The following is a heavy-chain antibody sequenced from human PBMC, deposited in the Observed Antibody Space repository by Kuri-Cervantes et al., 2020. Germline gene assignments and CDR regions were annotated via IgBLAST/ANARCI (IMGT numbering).Heavy chain of an antibody. CDR1: GYTFTGYY. CDR2: INPNSGGT. Sequence: ASVKVSCKASGYTFTGYYMHWVRQAPGQGLEWMGWINPNSGGTNYAQKFQAWVTMTRDTSISTAYMELIRLRSDYTAVYYCAREIAVAGIGYYYYGMDVWGQGTTVTVSS. D-gene: IGHD6-19*01. J-gene: IGHJ6*02. CDR3: AREIAVAGIGYYYYGMDV. V-gene: IGHV1-2*04.